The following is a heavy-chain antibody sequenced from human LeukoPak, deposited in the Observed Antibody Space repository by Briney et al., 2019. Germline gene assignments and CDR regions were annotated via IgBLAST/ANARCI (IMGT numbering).Heavy chain of an antibody. Sequence: GGSLRLSCSASGFTFSSYAMYWVRQAPGRGLEWVSTIRGSGGSTYYADSVKGRFTISRDISKNTVDLQMNNLRAEDTAVYYCARYCSGGNCYSGLVYGGQGTLVAVSS. V-gene: IGHV3-23*01. CDR2: IRGSGGST. CDR3: ARYCSGGNCYSGLVY. J-gene: IGHJ4*02. D-gene: IGHD2-15*01. CDR1: GFTFSSYA.